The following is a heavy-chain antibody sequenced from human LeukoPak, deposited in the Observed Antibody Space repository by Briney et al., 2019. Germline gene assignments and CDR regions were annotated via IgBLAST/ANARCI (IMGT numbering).Heavy chain of an antibody. CDR3: ARATYGSGSYYMVDY. J-gene: IGHJ4*02. D-gene: IGHD3-10*01. CDR1: GGSISSGSYY. CDR2: IYTSGST. V-gene: IGHV4-61*02. Sequence: SQTLSLTCTVSGGSISSGSYYWSWIRQPAGKGLEWIGRIYTSGSTNYNPSLKSRVTISVDTSKNQFSLKLSSVTAADTAVYYCARATYGSGSYYMVDYWGQGTLVTVSS.